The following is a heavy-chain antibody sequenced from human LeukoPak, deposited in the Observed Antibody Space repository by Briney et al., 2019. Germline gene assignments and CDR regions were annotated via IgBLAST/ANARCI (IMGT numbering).Heavy chain of an antibody. Sequence: GASVKVSCKASGYTFTSYYMHWVQQAPGQGLEWMGIINPSGGSTSYAQKFQGRVTMTRDMSTSTVYMELSSLRSEDTAVYYCARVEKGYNWFDPWGQGTLVTVSS. CDR3: ARVEKGYNWFDP. J-gene: IGHJ5*02. CDR1: GYTFTSYY. CDR2: INPSGGST. V-gene: IGHV1-46*01.